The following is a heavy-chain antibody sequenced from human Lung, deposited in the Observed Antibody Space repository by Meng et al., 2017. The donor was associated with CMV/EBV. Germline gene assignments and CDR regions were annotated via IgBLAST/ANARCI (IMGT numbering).Heavy chain of an antibody. CDR3: ARDSISWYFDY. Sequence: GESXKISCTASGFTFRNYGVHWVRQAPGKGLEWVAFIWSNGGTKFYADSVDGRFTISRDNSRNVVHLQMDSLRPGDTAIYYCARDSISWYFDYWGPGALVTVSS. D-gene: IGHD6-13*01. CDR2: IWSNGGTK. CDR1: GFTFRNYG. V-gene: IGHV3-30*02. J-gene: IGHJ4*01.